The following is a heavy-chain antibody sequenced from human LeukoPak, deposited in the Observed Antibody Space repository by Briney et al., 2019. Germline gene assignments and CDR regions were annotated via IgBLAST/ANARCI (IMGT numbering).Heavy chain of an antibody. CDR1: GFSFGNSD. CDR2: ISSSGSTI. J-gene: IGHJ4*02. CDR3: ARDNSGSGSRGYYFDY. D-gene: IGHD5-12*01. Sequence: PGGSLRLSCAASGFSFGNSDMNWFRQAPGKGLEWVSYISSSGSTIYYADSVKGRFTISRDNAKNSLDLQMNSLRAEDTAVYYCARDNSGSGSRGYYFDYWGQGTLVTVSS. V-gene: IGHV3-48*03.